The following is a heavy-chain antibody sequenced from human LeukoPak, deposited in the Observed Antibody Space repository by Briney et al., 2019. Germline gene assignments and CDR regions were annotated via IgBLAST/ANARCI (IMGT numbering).Heavy chain of an antibody. CDR3: ARVIDYVWGSYRRPHPSYYFDY. Sequence: SQTLSLTCTVSGGSISSGGYYWSWIRQHPGKGLEWIVYIYYSGSTYYNPSLKSRATISVDTSKIQFSLKLSSVTAADTAVYYCARVIDYVWGSYRRPHPSYYFDYWGQGTLVTVSS. D-gene: IGHD3-16*02. J-gene: IGHJ4*02. CDR2: IYYSGST. CDR1: GGSISSGGYY. V-gene: IGHV4-31*03.